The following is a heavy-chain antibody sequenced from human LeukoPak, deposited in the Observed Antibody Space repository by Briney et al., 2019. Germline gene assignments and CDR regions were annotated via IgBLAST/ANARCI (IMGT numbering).Heavy chain of an antibody. V-gene: IGHV4-4*07. D-gene: IGHD1-26*01. Sequence: SETLSLTCTVSGGSISSYYWSWIRQPAGKGLEWIGRIYTSGSTNYNPPLKSRVTMSVDTSKNQFSLKLSSVTAADTAVYYCARHVDRLGASARFDYWGQGTLVTVSS. CDR3: ARHVDRLGASARFDY. CDR2: IYTSGST. CDR1: GGSISSYY. J-gene: IGHJ4*02.